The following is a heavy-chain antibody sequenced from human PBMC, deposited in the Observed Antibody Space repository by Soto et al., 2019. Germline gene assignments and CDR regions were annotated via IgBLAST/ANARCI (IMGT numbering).Heavy chain of an antibody. CDR2: ISSSGSTI. Sequence: PGGSLRLSCAASGFTFSDYYMSRIRQAPGKGLEWVSYISSSGSTIYYADSVKGRFTISRDNAKNSLYLQMNSLRAEDTAVYYCAAKIQLWFWGGFDPWGQGTLVTVSS. V-gene: IGHV3-11*01. J-gene: IGHJ5*02. D-gene: IGHD5-18*01. CDR3: AAKIQLWFWGGFDP. CDR1: GFTFSDYY.